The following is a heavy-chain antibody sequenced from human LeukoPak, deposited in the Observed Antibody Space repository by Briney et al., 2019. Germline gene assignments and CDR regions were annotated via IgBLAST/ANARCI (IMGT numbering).Heavy chain of an antibody. Sequence: PGGSLRLSCAASGFTFSSYSMNWVRQAPGKGLEWVSYISSSSSTIYYADSVKGRFTISRDNAKNSLYLQMNSLRAEDTAVYYCARWYGSGSYSAFDIWGQGTMVTVSS. CDR3: ARWYGSGSYSAFDI. V-gene: IGHV3-48*01. J-gene: IGHJ3*02. D-gene: IGHD3-10*01. CDR1: GFTFSSYS. CDR2: ISSSSSTI.